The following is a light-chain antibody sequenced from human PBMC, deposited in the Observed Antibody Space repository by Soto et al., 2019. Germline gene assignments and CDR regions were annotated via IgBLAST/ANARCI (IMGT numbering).Light chain of an antibody. CDR1: QSVSSSY. V-gene: IGKV3-20*01. Sequence: ENVLTQSPGTLSLSPGERATLSCRASQSVSSSYLAWYQQKPGQAPRLLIYGASSRATGIPDRFSGSGSGTDFTLTISRLGPEDFAIYYCQQFVSSPPMFTFGQGTKLEIK. J-gene: IGKJ2*01. CDR2: GAS. CDR3: QQFVSSPPMFT.